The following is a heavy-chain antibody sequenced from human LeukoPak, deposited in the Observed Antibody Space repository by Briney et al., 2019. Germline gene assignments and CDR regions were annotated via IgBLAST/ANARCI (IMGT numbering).Heavy chain of an antibody. Sequence: GGSLRLSCAASGFSFWSYGMSWVRQAPGKGLEWVSTTTDSGASTWYADSVKGRFTISRDNSKNTLQLQMNSLRAEDTAVYYCGRKDVVVTGDYFDYWGQGILVTVSS. CDR1: GFSFWSYG. D-gene: IGHD2-21*02. CDR3: GRKDVVVTGDYFDY. J-gene: IGHJ4*02. V-gene: IGHV3-23*01. CDR2: TTDSGAST.